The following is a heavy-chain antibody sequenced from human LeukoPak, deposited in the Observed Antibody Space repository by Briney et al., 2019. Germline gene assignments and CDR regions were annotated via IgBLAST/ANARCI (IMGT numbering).Heavy chain of an antibody. CDR2: IYYSGST. D-gene: IGHD3-9*01. J-gene: IGHJ6*03. CDR1: GGSISSSSYY. V-gene: IGHV4-39*01. Sequence: SETLSLTCTVSGGSISSSSYYWGWIRQPPGKGLECIGSIYYSGSTYYNPSLKSRVTISVDTSKNPFSLKLSSVTAADTAVYFCPTHDGIRYFDWLLYPSPEYYYYYMDVWGKGTTVTVSS. CDR3: PTHDGIRYFDWLLYPSPEYYYYYMDV.